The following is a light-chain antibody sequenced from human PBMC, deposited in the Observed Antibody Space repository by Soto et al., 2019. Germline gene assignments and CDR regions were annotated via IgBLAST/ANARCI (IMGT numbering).Light chain of an antibody. Sequence: DIQMTQSPSSLSASVGDRVTITCRASQSISKYLNWYQQKPGKAPKLLIYAASSLQSGVPSTFSGSGSGADFTLTISSLQPEDFATYYCQQTYSVPLTFGGGTKVEIK. J-gene: IGKJ4*01. CDR2: AAS. CDR3: QQTYSVPLT. V-gene: IGKV1-39*01. CDR1: QSISKY.